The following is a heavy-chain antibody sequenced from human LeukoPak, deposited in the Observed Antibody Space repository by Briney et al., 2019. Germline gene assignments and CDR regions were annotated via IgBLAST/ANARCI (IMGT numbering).Heavy chain of an antibody. V-gene: IGHV3-30*18. D-gene: IGHD2-15*01. CDR1: GFTFSSYG. Sequence: GGSLRLSCAASGFTFSSYGMHWVRQAPGKGLEWVAVISYDGSNKYYADSVKGRFTISRDNSKNTLYLQMNSLGAEDTAVYYCAKGYCSGGSCYENFQHWGQGTLVTVSS. CDR3: AKGYCSGGSCYENFQH. J-gene: IGHJ1*01. CDR2: ISYDGSNK.